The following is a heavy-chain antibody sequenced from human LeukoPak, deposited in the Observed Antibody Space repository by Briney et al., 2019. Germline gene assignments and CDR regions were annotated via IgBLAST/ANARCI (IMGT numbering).Heavy chain of an antibody. D-gene: IGHD3-16*01. V-gene: IGHV4-59*08. Sequence: SETLSLTCSVSGGSISGYSWSWIRQPPGKGLEWIGYVYDSGSGNYNPSLKSRVTISVDTSKNQFSLKLSSVTAADTAVYYCARGGAVAFDYWGQGTLVTVSS. CDR3: ARGGAVAFDY. J-gene: IGHJ4*02. CDR1: GGSISGYS. CDR2: VYDSGSG.